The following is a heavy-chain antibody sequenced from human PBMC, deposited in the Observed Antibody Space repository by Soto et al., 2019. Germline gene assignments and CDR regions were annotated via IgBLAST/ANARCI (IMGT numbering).Heavy chain of an antibody. CDR3: ARERSIFGVVTYYYYGMDV. J-gene: IGHJ6*02. V-gene: IGHV3-33*01. CDR2: IWYDGSNK. CDR1: GFTFSSYG. D-gene: IGHD3-3*01. Sequence: GGSLRLSCAASGFTFSSYGMHWVRQAPGKGLEWVAVIWYDGSNKYYADSVKGRFTISRDNSKNTLYLQMNSLGAEDTAVYYCARERSIFGVVTYYYYGMDVWGQGTTVTVSS.